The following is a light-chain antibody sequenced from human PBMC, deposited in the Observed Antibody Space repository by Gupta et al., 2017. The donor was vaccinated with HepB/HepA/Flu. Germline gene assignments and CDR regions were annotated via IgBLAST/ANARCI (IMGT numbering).Light chain of an antibody. CDR2: KAS. J-gene: IGKJ4*01. V-gene: IGKV2-30*01. Sequence: DVVMTQSPLSLPVTLGKPASISCRSSQGLVDSDGNKYLNWFQQKPGQSPRRLIYKASNRDYGVPDRFSGSGSGNMYTLSISRGEAEDVGIYYCRQEEHWPITFGGGTKVEIK. CDR1: QGLVDSDGNKY. CDR3: RQEEHWPIT.